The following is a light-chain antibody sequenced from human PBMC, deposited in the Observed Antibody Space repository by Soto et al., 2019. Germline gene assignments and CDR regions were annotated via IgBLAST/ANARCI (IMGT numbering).Light chain of an antibody. CDR1: HSVSSSY. Sequence: EIVLTQSPGTLSLSPWEIATLSCRAIHSVSSSYLAWYQQKPGQAPRLLIYGASSRATGIPDRFSGSGSGTDFTLTISRLEPEDFAVYYCQQYGTSPEWTFGQGTKVDIK. CDR2: GAS. J-gene: IGKJ1*01. V-gene: IGKV3-20*01. CDR3: QQYGTSPEWT.